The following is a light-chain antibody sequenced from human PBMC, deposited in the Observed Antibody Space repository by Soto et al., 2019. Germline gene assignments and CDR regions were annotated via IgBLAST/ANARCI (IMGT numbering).Light chain of an antibody. J-gene: IGKJ1*01. CDR3: QHYNSYSEA. CDR1: QTISSW. V-gene: IGKV1-5*03. CDR2: KAS. Sequence: DLQMTQCPSTLSGSVGDRVTITCRASQTISSWLAWYQQKPGKAPKLLIYKASTLKSGVPSRFSGSGSGTEFTLTISSLQPDDFATYYCQHYNSYSEAFGQGTKGDIK.